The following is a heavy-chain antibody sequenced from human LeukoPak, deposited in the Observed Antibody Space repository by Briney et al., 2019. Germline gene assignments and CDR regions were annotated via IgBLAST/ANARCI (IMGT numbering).Heavy chain of an antibody. Sequence: GGSLRLSCAASGFTFSSYAMHWVRQAPGKGLEYVSAISSNGGSTYYANSVKGRFTISRDNSKNTLYLQMGSLRAEDMAVYYCAREGSGWYEDAFDIWGQGTMVTVSS. CDR1: GFTFSSYA. V-gene: IGHV3-64*01. D-gene: IGHD6-19*01. J-gene: IGHJ3*02. CDR3: AREGSGWYEDAFDI. CDR2: ISSNGGST.